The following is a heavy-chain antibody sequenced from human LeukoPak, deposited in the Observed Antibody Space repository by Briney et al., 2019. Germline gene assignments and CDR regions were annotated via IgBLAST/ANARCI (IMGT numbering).Heavy chain of an antibody. J-gene: IGHJ5*02. Sequence: GGSLRLSCAASGFTVSSNYMSWVRQAPGKGLEWVSVIYSGGSTYYADSVKGRFTISRDNSKNTLYLQMNSLRVGDTAVYYCASRATVTTDRFWFDPWGQGTLVTVSS. CDR2: IYSGGST. CDR3: ASRATVTTDRFWFDP. CDR1: GFTVSSNY. D-gene: IGHD4-11*01. V-gene: IGHV3-53*01.